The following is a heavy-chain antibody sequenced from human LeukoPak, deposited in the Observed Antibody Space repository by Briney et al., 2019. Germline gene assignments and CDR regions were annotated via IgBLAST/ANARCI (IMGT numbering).Heavy chain of an antibody. CDR2: IKQDGSEK. Sequence: GGSLRLSCAASGFTFSSYWMSWVRQAPGKGLEWVANIKQDGSEKYYVDSVKGRFTISRDNAKNSLYLQMNSLRAEDTAVYYCARAGRYGGKTQNSFDYWGQGTLVTVSS. CDR1: GFTFSSYW. J-gene: IGHJ4*02. V-gene: IGHV3-7*01. D-gene: IGHD4-23*01. CDR3: ARAGRYGGKTQNSFDY.